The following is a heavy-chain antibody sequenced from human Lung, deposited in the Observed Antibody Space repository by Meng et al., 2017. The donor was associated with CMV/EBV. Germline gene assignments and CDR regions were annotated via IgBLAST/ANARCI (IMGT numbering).Heavy chain of an antibody. CDR3: ATDTGSH. D-gene: IGHD3-10*01. Sequence: LSLTCAASGFTFNTYWMTWVRQAPGKGLECVSTLNQDGSQKYYVDSVKGRFTVSKDNAKTSLSLQMSSLRVEDTAVYYCATDTGSHWGQGTLVTVSS. V-gene: IGHV3-7*01. CDR1: GFTFNTYW. J-gene: IGHJ4*02. CDR2: LNQDGSQK.